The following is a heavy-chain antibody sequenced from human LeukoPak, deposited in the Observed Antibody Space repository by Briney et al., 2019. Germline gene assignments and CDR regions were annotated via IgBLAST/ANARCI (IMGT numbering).Heavy chain of an antibody. CDR1: GYTFTGYY. D-gene: IGHD3-3*01. CDR3: ARLLEWSQARDY. Sequence: ASVKVSCMASGYTFTGYYMHWVRQAPGQGLEWMGWINPNSGGTNYAQKFQGRVTITRDTAISTAYMELSRLRSDDTAVYYCARLLEWSQARDYWGQGTLVTVSS. V-gene: IGHV1-2*02. J-gene: IGHJ4*02. CDR2: INPNSGGT.